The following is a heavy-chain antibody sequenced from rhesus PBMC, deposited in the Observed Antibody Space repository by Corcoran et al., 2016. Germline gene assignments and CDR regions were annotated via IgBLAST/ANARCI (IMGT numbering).Heavy chain of an antibody. V-gene: IGHV5-2*01. CDR1: GYSFTSFW. D-gene: IGHD3-3*01. CDR2: IDHTTSTT. Sequence: VQLVQSGAEVKRPGESLKIACKTSGYSFTSFWTSRVRQRHGECPEWMGAIDHTTSTTRYNPSFQCQVTISSDQSLSTAYLQWSSLKASDSATYNSAKGQLGGGLDSWGQGVVVIVSS. J-gene: IGHJ6*01. CDR3: AKGQLGGGLDS.